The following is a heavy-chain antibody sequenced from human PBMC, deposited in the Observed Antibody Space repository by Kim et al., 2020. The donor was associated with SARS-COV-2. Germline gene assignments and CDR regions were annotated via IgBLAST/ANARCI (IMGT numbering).Heavy chain of an antibody. J-gene: IGHJ4*02. CDR3: ARSYGSGSYYNGGYYFDY. V-gene: IGHV4-39*01. Sequence: KSRVTISVDTSKNQFSLKLSSVTAADTAVYYCARSYGSGSYYNGGYYFDYWGQGTLVTVSS. D-gene: IGHD3-10*01.